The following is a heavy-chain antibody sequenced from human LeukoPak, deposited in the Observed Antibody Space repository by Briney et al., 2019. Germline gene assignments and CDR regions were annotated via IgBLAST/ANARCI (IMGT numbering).Heavy chain of an antibody. CDR1: GGSISSGGYY. D-gene: IGHD1-26*01. CDR3: ARNQEVVGVDY. CDR2: IYYSGST. J-gene: IGHJ4*02. V-gene: IGHV4-31*03. Sequence: PSQTLSLTCTVSGGSISSGGYYWRRIRQHPGKGLEWIGYIYYSGSTYYNPSLKSRVTISVDTSKNQFSLNLTSVTAADTAVFYCARNQEVVGVDYWGQGTLVTVSS.